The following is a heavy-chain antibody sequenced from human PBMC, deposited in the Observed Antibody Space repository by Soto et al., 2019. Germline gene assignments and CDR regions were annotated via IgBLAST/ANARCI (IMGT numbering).Heavy chain of an antibody. CDR3: AKDNRYYDSSGYYLSWFDP. V-gene: IGHV3-23*01. CDR2: ISGSGGST. D-gene: IGHD3-22*01. CDR1: GFTFSSYA. J-gene: IGHJ5*02. Sequence: GGSLRLSCAASGFTFSSYAMSWVRQAPGKGLEWVSAISGSGGSTYYADSVKGRFTISRDNSKNTLYLQMNSLRAEDTAVYYCAKDNRYYDSSGYYLSWFDPWGQGTLVTVSS.